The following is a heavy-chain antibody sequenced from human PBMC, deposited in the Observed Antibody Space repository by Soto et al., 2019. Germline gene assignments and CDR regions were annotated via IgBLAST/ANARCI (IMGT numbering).Heavy chain of an antibody. CDR3: ARFSTRCYAEGCNWFDP. CDR2: INHSGRT. Sequence: QVQLQQWGAGLLQPSETLSLTCAAYGGSFSGYYWSWIRQPPGKGLEWIGEINHSGRTNYNPSLKSRVTKSVDTAKKQCSLKLSSVTAADTAVYYCARFSTRCYAEGCNWFDPWGQGTLVTVSS. J-gene: IGHJ5*02. V-gene: IGHV4-34*01. CDR1: GGSFSGYY. D-gene: IGHD2-2*01.